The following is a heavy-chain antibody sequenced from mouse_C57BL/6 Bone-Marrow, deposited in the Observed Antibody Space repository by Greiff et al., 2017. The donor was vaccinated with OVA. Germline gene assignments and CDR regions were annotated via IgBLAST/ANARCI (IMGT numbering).Heavy chain of an antibody. Sequence: EVQGVESGGDLVKPGGSLKLSCAASGFTFSSYGMSWVRQTPDKRLEWVATISSGGSYPYYPDSVKGRFTISRDNAKNTLYLQMSSLKSEDTAMDYCASPSITTVVATRPWFAYWGQGTLVTVSA. V-gene: IGHV5-6*01. CDR3: ASPSITTVVATRPWFAY. CDR2: ISSGGSYP. J-gene: IGHJ3*01. D-gene: IGHD1-1*01. CDR1: GFTFSSYG.